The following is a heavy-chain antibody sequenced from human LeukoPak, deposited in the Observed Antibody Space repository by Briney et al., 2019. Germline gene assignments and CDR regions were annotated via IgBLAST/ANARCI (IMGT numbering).Heavy chain of an antibody. CDR1: GYTFTSYG. V-gene: IGHV1-18*01. Sequence: ASVKVSCKASGYTFTSYGISWVRQAPGQGLEWMGWISAYNGNINYAQKLQGRVTMTTDTSTSTAYMELRSLRSDDTAVYYCARDSSPYYYDSSGLDPWGQGTLVTVSS. CDR3: ARDSSPYYYDSSGLDP. J-gene: IGHJ5*02. D-gene: IGHD3-22*01. CDR2: ISAYNGNI.